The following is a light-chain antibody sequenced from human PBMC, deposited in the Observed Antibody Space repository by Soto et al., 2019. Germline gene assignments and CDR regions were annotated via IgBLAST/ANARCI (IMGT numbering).Light chain of an antibody. CDR3: QQYDNLYT. CDR1: QDISNY. J-gene: IGKJ2*01. CDR2: DAS. Sequence: DIQMTQSPSSLSASVGDRVTITCHASQDISNYLNWYQQKPGQAPKLLIYDASNLGTGVPSRFSGSGSGTDFTFTISSLQPEDIATYYCQQYDNLYTFGQGTKLEIK. V-gene: IGKV1-33*01.